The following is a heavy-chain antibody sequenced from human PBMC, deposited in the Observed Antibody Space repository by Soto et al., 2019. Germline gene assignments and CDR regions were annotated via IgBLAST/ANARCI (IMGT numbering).Heavy chain of an antibody. D-gene: IGHD1-26*01. Sequence: ASVKVSCKASGYTFTSYAIHWVRQAPGQGLEWMGWINPNSGGTNYAQKFQGWVTMTRDTSISTAYMELSRLRSDDTAVYYCARDIGPIETRIYGMDVWGQGTTVTVSS. CDR2: INPNSGGT. J-gene: IGHJ6*02. V-gene: IGHV1-2*04. CDR3: ARDIGPIETRIYGMDV. CDR1: GYTFTSYA.